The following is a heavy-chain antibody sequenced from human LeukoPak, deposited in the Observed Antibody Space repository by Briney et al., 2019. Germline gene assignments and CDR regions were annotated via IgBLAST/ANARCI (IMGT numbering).Heavy chain of an antibody. J-gene: IGHJ4*02. CDR1: GFTFSSYA. CDR2: ISSSGGST. V-gene: IGHV3-23*01. D-gene: IGHD6-13*01. CDR3: AKPSSSWRPPDY. Sequence: GALRLPCAASGFTFSSYAMIWVRQVPGKGLEWVSTISSSGGSTYYADSVKDRFTISRDNSKNTLYLQMNSLRAEDTAVYYCAKPSSSWRPPDYWSRGTLVTVSS.